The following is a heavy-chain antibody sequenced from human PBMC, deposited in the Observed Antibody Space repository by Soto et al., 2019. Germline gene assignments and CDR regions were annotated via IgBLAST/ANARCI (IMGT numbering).Heavy chain of an antibody. CDR1: GYTFTGYY. Sequence: QVQLVQSGAEVKKPGASVKVSCKASGYTFTGYYMHWVRQAPGQGLEWMGWINPNSGGTNYAQKFQGWVTMTRDTSNSTAYMEVSRLRSDDTAVYYCAREVGGELELPARGWFDPWGQGTLVTVSS. V-gene: IGHV1-2*04. CDR3: AREVGGELELPARGWFDP. D-gene: IGHD1-7*01. J-gene: IGHJ5*02. CDR2: INPNSGGT.